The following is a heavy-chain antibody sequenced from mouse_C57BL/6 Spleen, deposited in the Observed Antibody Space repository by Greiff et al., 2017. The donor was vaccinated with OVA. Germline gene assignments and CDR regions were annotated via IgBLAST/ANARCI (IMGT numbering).Heavy chain of an antibody. Sequence: QVQLQQPGAELVRPGSSVKLSCKASGYTFTSYWMHWVKQRPIQGLEWIGNIDPSDSETHYNQKFKDKATLTVDKSSSTAYIQLSSLTSEDSAVYDCARQDYYGSGYDWYVDVWGTGTTVTVSS. CDR2: IDPSDSET. CDR1: GYTFTSYW. CDR3: ARQDYYGSGYDWYVDV. V-gene: IGHV1-52*01. J-gene: IGHJ1*03. D-gene: IGHD1-1*01.